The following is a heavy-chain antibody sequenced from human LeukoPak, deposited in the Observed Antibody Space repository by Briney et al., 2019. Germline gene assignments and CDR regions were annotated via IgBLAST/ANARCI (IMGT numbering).Heavy chain of an antibody. D-gene: IGHD2-2*01. CDR3: ARHRGCSSTSCLYYYYMDV. J-gene: IGHJ6*03. CDR1: GGSFSGYY. V-gene: IGHV4-34*01. Sequence: SETLSLTCAVYGGSFSGYYWSWIRQPPGKGLEWIGEISHSGSTNYNPSLKSRVTISVDTSKNQFSLKLSSVTAADTAVYYCARHRGCSSTSCLYYYYMDVWGKGTTVTVS. CDR2: ISHSGST.